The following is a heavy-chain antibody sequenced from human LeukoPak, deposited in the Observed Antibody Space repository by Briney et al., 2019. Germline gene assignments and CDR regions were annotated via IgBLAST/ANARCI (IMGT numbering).Heavy chain of an antibody. D-gene: IGHD2-21*02. J-gene: IGHJ2*01. Sequence: GGSLRPSCAASGFTFSSYDMHWVRQTTRKGLEWVSAIDTAGGTYYPDSVKGRFTISRENAKNSFYLQMNSLRAGDTAVYYCVREGFCGGDCPGYFDLWGRGAPVTVSS. CDR3: VREGFCGGDCPGYFDL. CDR1: GFTFSSYD. V-gene: IGHV3-13*04. CDR2: IDTAGGT.